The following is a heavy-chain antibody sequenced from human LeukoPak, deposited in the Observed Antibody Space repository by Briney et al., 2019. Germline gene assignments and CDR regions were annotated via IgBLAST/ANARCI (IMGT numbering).Heavy chain of an antibody. D-gene: IGHD3-22*01. V-gene: IGHV1-18*01. CDR3: ARVKWNYYDSSGYYSPDY. CDR1: GYTFTSYG. CDR2: ISAYNGKT. J-gene: IGHJ4*02. Sequence: ASVKVSCKASGYTFTSYGISWVRQAPGQGLEWMGWISAYNGKTNYPQKVQGRVTLTTDTSTTTAYMELRSLRSDDTAVYYCARVKWNYYDSSGYYSPDYWGQGTLVTVSS.